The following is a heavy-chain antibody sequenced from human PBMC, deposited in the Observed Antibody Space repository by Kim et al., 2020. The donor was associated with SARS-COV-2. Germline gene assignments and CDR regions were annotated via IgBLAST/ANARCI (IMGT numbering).Heavy chain of an antibody. CDR1: GFTLSSYW. Sequence: GGSLRLYCAASGFTLSSYWMHWVRQAPGKGLVWVSRINSDGSITTYADSVKGLFTISRDNAKNTLYLQMNSLRAEDTAVYYCARPDSSTSGWFDTWGQGT. CDR3: ARPDSSTSGWFDT. J-gene: IGHJ5*02. D-gene: IGHD6-13*01. CDR2: INSDGSIT. V-gene: IGHV3-74*01.